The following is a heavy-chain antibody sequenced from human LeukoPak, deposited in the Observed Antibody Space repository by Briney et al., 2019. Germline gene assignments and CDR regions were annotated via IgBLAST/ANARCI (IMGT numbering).Heavy chain of an antibody. V-gene: IGHV1-2*06. CDR3: AREEESSSCPDY. CDR2: INPNSGGT. Sequence: ASVKVSCKASGYTFTVYYMHWVRQAPGQGLEWVGRINPNSGGTNYAQKFQGRVTMTRDTSVSTAYMELSRLRSDDTAVYYCAREEESSSCPDYWGQGTLVTVSS. J-gene: IGHJ4*02. D-gene: IGHD6-13*01. CDR1: GYTFTVYY.